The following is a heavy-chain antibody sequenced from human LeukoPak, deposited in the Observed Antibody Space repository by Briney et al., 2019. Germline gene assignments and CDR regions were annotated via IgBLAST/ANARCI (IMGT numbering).Heavy chain of an antibody. CDR2: IYYSGST. J-gene: IGHJ3*02. V-gene: IGHV4-39*01. D-gene: IGHD6-19*01. CDR3: ARPVGYSSGFDAFDI. CDR1: GGSISSSSYY. Sequence: SETLSLTCTVSGGSISSSSYYWGWLRQPPGKGLEWIVSIYYSGSTYYNPSLKSRVTISVDTSKNQFSLKLSSVTAADTAVYYCARPVGYSSGFDAFDIWGQGTMVTVSS.